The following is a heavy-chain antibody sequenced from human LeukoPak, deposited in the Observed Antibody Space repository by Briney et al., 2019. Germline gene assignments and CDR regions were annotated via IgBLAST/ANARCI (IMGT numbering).Heavy chain of an antibody. CDR1: RYSFPYCL. D-gene: IGHD5-18*01. CDR3: GRPGGWGKYSYGSYDY. J-gene: IGHJ4*02. V-gene: IGHV5-51*01. CDR2: ICPGDSDT. Sequence: GESLKISLCGSRYSFPYCLDELGRQMPGKGLEWMGIICPGDSDTRYSPCFQSHVTISVDNSISNAHLQWSSLKDSDSALYYCGRPGGWGKYSYGSYDYWGQGTLVSVSS.